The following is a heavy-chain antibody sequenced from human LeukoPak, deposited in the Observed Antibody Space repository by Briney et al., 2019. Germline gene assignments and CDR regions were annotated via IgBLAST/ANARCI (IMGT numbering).Heavy chain of an antibody. CDR3: ARSPEKPGPRDY. J-gene: IGHJ4*02. V-gene: IGHV3-21*04. Sequence: PGGSLRLSCAASGFTFSSYSMNWVRQAPGKGLEWVSSISSSSSYIYYADSVKGRFTISRDNAKNSLYLQMNSLRAEDTAVYYCARSPEKPGPRDYWGQGTLVTVSS. CDR2: ISSSSSYI. CDR1: GFTFSSYS. D-gene: IGHD7-27*01.